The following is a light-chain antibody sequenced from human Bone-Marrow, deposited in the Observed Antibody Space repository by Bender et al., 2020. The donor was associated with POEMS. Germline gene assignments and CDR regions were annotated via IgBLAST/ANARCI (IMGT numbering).Light chain of an antibody. Sequence: QSALTQPRSVSGSPGQSVTISCTGTSSDIGTYNYVTWYQQHPGRAPKVMIYEVSKRPSGVPDRFSGSKSGNTASLTVSGLQAEDEADYYCSSHAGRSSILFGGGTKLTVL. V-gene: IGLV2-8*01. CDR2: EVS. CDR3: SSHAGRSSIL. J-gene: IGLJ3*02. CDR1: SSDIGTYNY.